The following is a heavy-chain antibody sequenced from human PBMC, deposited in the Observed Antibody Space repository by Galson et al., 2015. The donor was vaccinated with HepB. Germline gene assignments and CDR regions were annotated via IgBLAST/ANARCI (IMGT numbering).Heavy chain of an antibody. CDR1: GFTFSSYA. J-gene: IGHJ5*02. CDR3: ANDYSCST. Sequence: SLRLSCAASGFTFSSYAMSWVRQAPGTGLEWVSVISDSGSRTHYADSVKGRFTISRDTSKNTLYLQMNSLRAEDTAVYYCANDYSCSTWGQGTLVTVSS. V-gene: IGHV3-23*01. CDR2: ISDSGSRT. D-gene: IGHD2-2*01.